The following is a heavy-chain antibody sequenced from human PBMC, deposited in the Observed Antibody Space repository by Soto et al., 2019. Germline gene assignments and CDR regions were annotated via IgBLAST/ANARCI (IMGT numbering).Heavy chain of an antibody. D-gene: IGHD3-10*01. V-gene: IGHV3-21*01. J-gene: IGHJ5*01. CDR3: ARVNSLVFFYCSGSKRDWFDS. Sequence: GGYLRISCAASGFTFSSYGMNWFRQAPGKGLEWVSSISSSSSYIYYADSVKGRFTISRDNAKNSLYLQMNSLRAEDTAVYYCARVNSLVFFYCSGSKRDWFDSCGQRTSDTGSA. CDR2: ISSSSSYI. CDR1: GFTFSSYG.